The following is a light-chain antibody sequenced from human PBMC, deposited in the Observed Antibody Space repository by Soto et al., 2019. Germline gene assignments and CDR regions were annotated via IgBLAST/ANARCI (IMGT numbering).Light chain of an antibody. CDR1: QSVSSY. Sequence: EIVVTQSPSTLSLSPLERSTLSCRASQSVSSYLAWYQQKPGQAPRLLIYDASNRATGIPARFSGSGSGTDFTLTISSLEPEDFAVYYCQQRSNWPPTFGQGTKVDIK. CDR2: DAS. J-gene: IGKJ2*01. V-gene: IGKV3-11*01. CDR3: QQRSNWPPT.